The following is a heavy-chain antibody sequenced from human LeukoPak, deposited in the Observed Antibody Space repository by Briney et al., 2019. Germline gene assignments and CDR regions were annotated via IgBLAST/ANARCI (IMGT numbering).Heavy chain of an antibody. D-gene: IGHD3-22*01. CDR2: ISSSSYI. V-gene: IGHV3-21*04. CDR1: GFTFSSYS. Sequence: GGSLRLSCAASGFTFSSYSMNWVRQAPGKGLEWVSSISSSSYIYYADSVKGRFTISRDNAKNSLYLQMNSLRAEDTAVYYCAKAFEYYDSSGYSGFGAFDIWGQGTMVTVSS. CDR3: AKAFEYYDSSGYSGFGAFDI. J-gene: IGHJ3*02.